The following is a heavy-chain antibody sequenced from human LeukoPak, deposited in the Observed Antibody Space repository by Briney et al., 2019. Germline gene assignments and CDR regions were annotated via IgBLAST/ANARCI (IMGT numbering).Heavy chain of an antibody. CDR3: AKTSYYYDSSGYHYFDY. D-gene: IGHD3-22*01. Sequence: PGGSLRLSCAASGFTFSSYAMSWVRQAPGKGLEWVSGISDSGGSTYYADSVKGRFTISRDNSKNTLYVQMNSLRAEDTAVYNCAKTSYYYDSSGYHYFDYWGQGTLVTVSS. CDR2: ISDSGGST. CDR1: GFTFSSYA. V-gene: IGHV3-23*01. J-gene: IGHJ4*02.